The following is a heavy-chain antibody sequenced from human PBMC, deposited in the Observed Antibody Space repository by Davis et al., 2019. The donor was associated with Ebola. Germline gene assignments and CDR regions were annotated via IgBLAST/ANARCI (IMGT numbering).Heavy chain of an antibody. J-gene: IGHJ4*02. D-gene: IGHD3-10*01. CDR2: MNPNSANT. V-gene: IGHV1-8*01. CDR3: ARAPTWSQINYYCFDY. Sequence: ASVKVSCKASGYTFTSYDINWVRQAAGQGLEWMGWMNPNSANTGYAQKFQGRVTMTSNTSISTAYMELSSLRSEDTAVYYCARAPTWSQINYYCFDYWGQGTLVTVSS. CDR1: GYTFTSYD.